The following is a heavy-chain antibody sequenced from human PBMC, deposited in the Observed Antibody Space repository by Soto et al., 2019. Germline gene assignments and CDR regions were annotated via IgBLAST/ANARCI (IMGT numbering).Heavy chain of an antibody. D-gene: IGHD2-2*02. CDR2: IWYDGSNK. V-gene: IGHV3-30*02. Sequence: GGSLRLSCAASGFTFSSYGMHWVRQAPGKGLEWVAVIWYDGSNKYYADSVKGRFTISRDNSKNTLYLQMNSLRAEDTAVYYWGTLIGYFSSTSCYTEEGMDVWGQGTTVTVSS. CDR1: GFTFSSYG. J-gene: IGHJ6*02. CDR3: GTLIGYFSSTSCYTEEGMDV.